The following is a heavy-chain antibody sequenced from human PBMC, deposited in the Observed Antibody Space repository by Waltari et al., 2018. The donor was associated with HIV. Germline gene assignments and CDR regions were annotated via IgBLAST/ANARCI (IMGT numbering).Heavy chain of an antibody. CDR2: INQSGVT. D-gene: IGHD3-3*01. CDR1: GGSYRSYS. J-gene: IGHJ6*02. Sequence: QVQLQQWGAGLLKPSETLSLTCAVYGGSYRSYSWTWIRQSPGKGLEWIGEINQSGVTSYNPSLSSRITISVDTSKNQFSLRVSSVTAADTAVYYCASSMGVHYDLSRGYYFYGMDVWGQGTTVTVS. CDR3: ASSMGVHYDLSRGYYFYGMDV. V-gene: IGHV4-34*02.